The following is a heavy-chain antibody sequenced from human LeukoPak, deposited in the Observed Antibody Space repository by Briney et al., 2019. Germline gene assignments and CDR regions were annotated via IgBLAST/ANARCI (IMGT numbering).Heavy chain of an antibody. D-gene: IGHD2-21*01. CDR2: ISWNSGSI. CDR1: GFTFDDYA. V-gene: IGHV3-9*01. CDR3: ARSDWFDP. J-gene: IGHJ5*02. Sequence: GGSLRLSCAASGFTFDDYAMHWVRQAPGKGLEWVSGISWNSGSIGYADSVKGRVTISRDNAKNTLYLQMNSLRAEDTAVYYCARSDWFDPWGQGTLVIVSS.